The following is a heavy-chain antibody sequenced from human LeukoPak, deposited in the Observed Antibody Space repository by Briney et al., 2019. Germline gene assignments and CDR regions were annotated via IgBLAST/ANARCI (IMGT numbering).Heavy chain of an antibody. Sequence: GGSLRLSCAVSGFSFNTYWMTWVRQAPGKGLQWVASINKDGTEKYYVDSVKGRFTISRDNTKNSLYLQMNSLRAEDTAVFYCARPYYYSSGSLPYWGQGTLVTVSS. CDR2: INKDGTEK. J-gene: IGHJ4*02. CDR1: GFSFNTYW. CDR3: ARPYYYSSGSLPY. V-gene: IGHV3-7*01. D-gene: IGHD3-10*01.